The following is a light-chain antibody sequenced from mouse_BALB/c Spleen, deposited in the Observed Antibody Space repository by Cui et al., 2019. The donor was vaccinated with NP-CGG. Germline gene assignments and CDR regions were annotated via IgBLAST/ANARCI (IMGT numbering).Light chain of an antibody. J-gene: IGLJ1*01. CDR1: TGGGTTRNY. V-gene: IGLV1*01. CDR3: ALWYSNHWV. CDR2: GTN. Sequence: QAVVNPEFALATLPGETVTPTVRSRTGGGTTRNYGKLVQEKPDHLFTGLIGGTNNRAPGVPARFSGSLIGDKAALTITGAQTEDEAIYFCALWYSNHWVFGGGTKLTVL.